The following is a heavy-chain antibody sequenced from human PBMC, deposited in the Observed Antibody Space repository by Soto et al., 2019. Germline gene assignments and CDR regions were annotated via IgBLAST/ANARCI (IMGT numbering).Heavy chain of an antibody. V-gene: IGHV4-39*01. CDR2: IFYSGST. J-gene: IGHJ4*02. D-gene: IGHD4-17*01. Sequence: SETLSLTCTVSSGSISSTIYSWDWIRQPPGKGLEWIGSIFYSGSTYYNPSLKSRVTISVDTSKNQFSLTLTSVTAADTAVYYCARRYGPGFDYWGQGTLVTVSS. CDR1: SGSISSTIYS. CDR3: ARRYGPGFDY.